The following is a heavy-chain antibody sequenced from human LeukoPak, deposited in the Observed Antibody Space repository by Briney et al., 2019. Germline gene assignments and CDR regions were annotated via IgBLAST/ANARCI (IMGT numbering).Heavy chain of an antibody. V-gene: IGHV4-39*07. J-gene: IGHJ3*02. CDR2: IYYSGST. CDR3: AREMTPLFKYGDYEGDAFDI. Sequence: PSETLSLTCTVSGGSISSSSYYWGWIRQPPGKGLEWIGSIYYSGSTYYNPSLKSRVTISVDTSKNQFSLKLSPVTAADTAVYYCAREMTPLFKYGDYEGDAFDIWGQGTMVTVSS. CDR1: GGSISSSSYY. D-gene: IGHD4-17*01.